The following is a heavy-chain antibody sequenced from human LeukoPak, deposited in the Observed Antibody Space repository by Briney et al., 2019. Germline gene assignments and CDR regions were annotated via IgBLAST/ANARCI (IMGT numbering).Heavy chain of an antibody. Sequence: GGSLRLSCTASGFTFSSYSMNWVRQAPGKGLEWVSSISTSSSYIYYADSVKGRFTISRDNSKDTLYLLMNSLRAEDTAVYYCAKDFSYYDLLTGYYSWGQGTLVTVSS. J-gene: IGHJ4*02. V-gene: IGHV3-21*04. D-gene: IGHD3-9*01. CDR3: AKDFSYYDLLTGYYS. CDR2: ISTSSSYI. CDR1: GFTFSSYS.